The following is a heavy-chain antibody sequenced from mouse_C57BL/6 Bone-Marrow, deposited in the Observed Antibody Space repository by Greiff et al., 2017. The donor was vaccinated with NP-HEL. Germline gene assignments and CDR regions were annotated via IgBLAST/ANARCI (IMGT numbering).Heavy chain of an antibody. Sequence: VQLQQSGAELARPGASVKLSCKASGYTFTGYGISWVKQRTGQGLEWIGEIYPRSGTTYYNEKFKGKATLTADKSSSTAYMELRSLTSEDSAVYFCARRGFYRYYAMGYWGEGTSVTVSS. D-gene: IGHD2-14*01. CDR1: GYTFTGYG. CDR2: IYPRSGTT. V-gene: IGHV1-81*01. CDR3: ARRGFYRYYAMGY. J-gene: IGHJ4*01.